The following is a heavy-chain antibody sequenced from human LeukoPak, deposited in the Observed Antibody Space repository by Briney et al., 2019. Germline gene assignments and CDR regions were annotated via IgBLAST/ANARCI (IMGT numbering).Heavy chain of an antibody. V-gene: IGHV3-30*02. CDR2: IRYDGSNK. D-gene: IGHD2-8*01. Sequence: GGSLRLSCAASGFTFSSYGMHWVRQAPGKGLEWVAFIRYDGSNKYYADSVKGRFTISRDNSKNTLYLQMNSLRPEDTAVYYCARRAGGGVYYFDYWGQGTLVTVSS. CDR3: ARRAGGGVYYFDY. CDR1: GFTFSSYG. J-gene: IGHJ4*02.